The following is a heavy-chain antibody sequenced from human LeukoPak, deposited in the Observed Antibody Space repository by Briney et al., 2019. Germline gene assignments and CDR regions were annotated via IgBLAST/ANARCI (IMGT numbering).Heavy chain of an antibody. CDR3: ARELVAAAGTYNWFDP. Sequence: GGSLGLSCAASGFSFSRYAVHWVRLAPGKGLEWVAVISYDGSKKYYADSVKGRFTISRDNSKNTLYLQMSSLRAEDTAVYYCARELVAAAGTYNWFDPWGQGTLVTVSS. D-gene: IGHD6-13*01. J-gene: IGHJ5*02. V-gene: IGHV3-30-3*01. CDR1: GFSFSRYA. CDR2: ISYDGSKK.